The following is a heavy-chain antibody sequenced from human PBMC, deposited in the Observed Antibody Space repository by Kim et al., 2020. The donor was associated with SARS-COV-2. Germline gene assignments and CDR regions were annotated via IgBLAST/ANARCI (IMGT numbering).Heavy chain of an antibody. J-gene: IGHJ6*02. Sequence: ASVKVSCKASGYTFTGYYMHWVRQAPGQGLEWMGWINPNSGGTNYAQKFQGRVTMTRDTSISTAYMELSRLRSDDTAVYYCARELLFSPSAKYGPPRIGMDVWGQGTTVTVSS. CDR1: GYTFTGYY. CDR2: INPNSGGT. CDR3: ARELLFSPSAKYGPPRIGMDV. D-gene: IGHD4-17*01. V-gene: IGHV1-2*02.